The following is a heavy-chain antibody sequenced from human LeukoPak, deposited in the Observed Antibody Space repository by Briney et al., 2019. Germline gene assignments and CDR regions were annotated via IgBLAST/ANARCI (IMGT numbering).Heavy chain of an antibody. V-gene: IGHV1-2*02. CDR1: GYTFTGYY. CDR2: INPNSGGT. Sequence: GASVKVSCKASGYTFTGYYMHWVRQAPGRGLEWMGWINPNSGGTNYAQKFQGRVTMTRDTSISTAYMELSRLRSDDTAVYYCARADRWGIAVDPVFYWGQGTLVTVSS. CDR3: ARADRWGIAVDPVFY. D-gene: IGHD6-19*01. J-gene: IGHJ4*02.